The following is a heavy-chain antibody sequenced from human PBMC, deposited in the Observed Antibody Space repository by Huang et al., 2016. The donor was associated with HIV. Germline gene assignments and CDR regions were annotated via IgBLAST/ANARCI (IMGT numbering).Heavy chain of an antibody. CDR1: DAPISSSRYY. CDR2: SFYAGDT. V-gene: IGHV4-39*01. J-gene: IGHJ4*02. Sequence: QLQLQESGPGLVKPSETLSLTCTVSDAPISSSRYYWGWIRQPPGKGVEWIATSFYAGDTYYDPSLKGGVTISVDTSKNQFSLNLSSVTAADTAVYYCAAMVRGVISYFDYWGQGTLVTVSS. D-gene: IGHD3-10*01. CDR3: AAMVRGVISYFDY.